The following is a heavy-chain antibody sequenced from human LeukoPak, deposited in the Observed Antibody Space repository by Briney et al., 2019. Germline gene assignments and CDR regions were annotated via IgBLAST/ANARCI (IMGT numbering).Heavy chain of an antibody. Sequence: GGSLRLSCAASGFTFGSPCVHLVRQAPGKGLLWVSRIYSDGSATAYADSVKGRFTISRDNAENTLYLQMNSLRAEDTAVYYCARGTAGYHSSYFDYWGQGTLVTVSS. CDR3: ARGTAGYHSSYFDY. J-gene: IGHJ4*02. CDR1: GFTFGSPC. V-gene: IGHV3-74*01. D-gene: IGHD3-16*02. CDR2: IYSDGSAT.